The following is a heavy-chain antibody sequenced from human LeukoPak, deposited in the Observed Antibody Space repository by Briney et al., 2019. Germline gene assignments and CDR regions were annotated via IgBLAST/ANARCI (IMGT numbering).Heavy chain of an antibody. D-gene: IGHD3-10*01. CDR2: IYYSGNT. J-gene: IGHJ4*02. CDR1: GGSISSSNYY. Sequence: SETLSLTCTVSGGSISSSNYYWGWIRQPPGKGLEWIGSIYYSGNTYYNLSLKSRVTISVDMSKNQISLKLSSVTAADTAVYYCARDRLLWFGELDFWGQGTLVIVSS. CDR3: ARDRLLWFGELDF. V-gene: IGHV4-39*07.